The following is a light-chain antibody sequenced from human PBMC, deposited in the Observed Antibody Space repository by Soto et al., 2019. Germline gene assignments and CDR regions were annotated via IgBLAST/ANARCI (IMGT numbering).Light chain of an antibody. J-gene: IGKJ1*01. Sequence: DIHMTQSPSSLSTSVGDRVTITCRTSQGISNYLAWYQQKPGKVPKLLIYAATTLQSGVPSRFSGSGSGTDFTLTISSLQPEDGATYYCQKYNSAPWTFGQGTKVEI. CDR3: QKYNSAPWT. CDR1: QGISNY. CDR2: AAT. V-gene: IGKV1-27*01.